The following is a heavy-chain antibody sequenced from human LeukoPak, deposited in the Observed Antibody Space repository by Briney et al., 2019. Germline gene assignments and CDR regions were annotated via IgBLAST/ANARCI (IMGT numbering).Heavy chain of an antibody. CDR2: ISPSGDTT. J-gene: IGHJ4*02. CDR3: VRAGDQYFDV. V-gene: IGHV1-46*01. D-gene: IGHD7-27*01. CDR1: GYIFTNHF. Sequence: ASVNVSCKAPGYIFTNHFVHWVRQAPGQGLQWMGIISPSGDTTTYAQKFVGRVTLTRDTSTSTVYLYLRSLESEDTALYYCVRAGDQYFDVWGQGIQVTVSS.